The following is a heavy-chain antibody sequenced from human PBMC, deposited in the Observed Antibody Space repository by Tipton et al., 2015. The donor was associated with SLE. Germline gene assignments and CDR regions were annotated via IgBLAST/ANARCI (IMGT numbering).Heavy chain of an antibody. V-gene: IGHV4-39*07. CDR2: ISYSGAT. CDR3: ARDRDIVLEPVPIPPAFDI. D-gene: IGHD2-8*02. CDR1: GGSITTRSYY. Sequence: TLSLTCIVSGGSITTRSYYWGWIRQPPGKGLGWIASISYSGATYYNPSLKSRAIISLDTSRNHFSLKLTSVTAADTAVYFCARDRDIVLEPVPIPPAFDIWGQGTTVTVSS. J-gene: IGHJ3*02.